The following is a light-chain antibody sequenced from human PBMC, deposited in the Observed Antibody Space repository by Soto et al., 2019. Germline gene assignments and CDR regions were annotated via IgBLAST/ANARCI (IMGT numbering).Light chain of an antibody. Sequence: EIVMTQSPATLSLSPGERATLSCRASQSVSSSYLSCYQQKPGPAPRLLIYDASSRATGIPPRFSGSGSGTDFTLTISSLEPEDSAAYYCQQRHMWPITFGQGTRLEIK. CDR2: DAS. CDR1: QSVSSSY. CDR3: QQRHMWPIT. J-gene: IGKJ5*01. V-gene: IGKV3D-7*01.